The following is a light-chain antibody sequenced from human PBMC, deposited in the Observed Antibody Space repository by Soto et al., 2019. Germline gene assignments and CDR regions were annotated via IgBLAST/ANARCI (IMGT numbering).Light chain of an antibody. J-gene: IGKJ2*01. CDR2: GTS. CDR1: QSVSSSF. Sequence: EIVLTQSPGTLSLSPGERATLSCGASQSVSSSFLAWYQQKPGQPPRLLIYGTSSRATGIPDRFSGSGSGTDFTLTISRLEPEDFAVYYCQQSVISSYTFGQGTKLEIK. V-gene: IGKV3-20*01. CDR3: QQSVISSYT.